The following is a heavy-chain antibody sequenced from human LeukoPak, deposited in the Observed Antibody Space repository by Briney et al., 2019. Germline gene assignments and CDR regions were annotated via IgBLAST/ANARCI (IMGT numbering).Heavy chain of an antibody. CDR3: ARVMVNPYSSGWYAFDY. V-gene: IGHV3-48*04. CDR2: ISSSSSTI. J-gene: IGHJ4*02. CDR1: GFTFSTHS. D-gene: IGHD6-19*01. Sequence: GGSLRLSCAASGFTFSTHSMNWVRQAPGKGLEWVSYISSSSSTISYADSVKGRFTISRDNAKNSLYLQMNSLRAEDTAVYYCARVMVNPYSSGWYAFDYWGQGTLVTVSS.